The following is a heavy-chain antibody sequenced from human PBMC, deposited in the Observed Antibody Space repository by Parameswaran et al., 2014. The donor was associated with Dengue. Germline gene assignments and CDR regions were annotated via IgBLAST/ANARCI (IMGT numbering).Heavy chain of an antibody. D-gene: IGHD2-15*01. Sequence: WVRQAPGQGLEWMGWINPNSGGTNYAQKFQGWVTMTRDTSISTAYMELSRLRSDDTAVYYCAREGLGVDCSGGSCYSLPDVWGQGTTVTVSS. J-gene: IGHJ6*02. CDR3: AREGLGVDCSGGSCYSLPDV. CDR2: INPNSGGT. V-gene: IGHV1-2*04.